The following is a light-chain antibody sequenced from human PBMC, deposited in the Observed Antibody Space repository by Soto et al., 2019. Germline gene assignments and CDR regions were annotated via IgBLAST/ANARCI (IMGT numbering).Light chain of an antibody. V-gene: IGKV3-11*01. CDR1: QSVSSY. CDR3: LHRYNWPLT. Sequence: EIVLTQSPATLSLSPGERAALSCRASQSVSSYLAWYQHKPGQAPRLLIYDASNRATGIPARFSGSGSGTDFTLTFSRLEPEDFAVYYCLHRYNWPLTFGGGTKVEIK. CDR2: DAS. J-gene: IGKJ4*01.